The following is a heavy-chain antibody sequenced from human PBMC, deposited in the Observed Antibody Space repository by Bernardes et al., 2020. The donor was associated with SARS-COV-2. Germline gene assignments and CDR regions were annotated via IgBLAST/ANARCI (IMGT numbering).Heavy chain of an antibody. CDR1: GFTFRSYW. CDR2: INGDGTST. CDR3: ARGAYSLNKSGPRSVFDI. D-gene: IGHD1-26*01. V-gene: IGHV3-74*01. Sequence: GGSLRPPCAVSGFTFRSYWMHWIRQAPGKGLVWVSRINGDGTSTSYADPVKGRFTISRDNAKNTLNLQMNSLSAEDTAVYYCARGAYSLNKSGPRSVFDIWGQATMVTVSS. J-gene: IGHJ3*02.